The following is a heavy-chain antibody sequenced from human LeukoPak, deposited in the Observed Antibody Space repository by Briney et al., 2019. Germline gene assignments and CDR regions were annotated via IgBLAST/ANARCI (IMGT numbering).Heavy chain of an antibody. CDR1: GGSFSGYY. J-gene: IGHJ1*01. CDR3: ARASSSWYRYFQH. Sequence: KPSETLSLTCAVYGGSFSGYYWSWIRQPPGKGLEWIGEINHSGSTNYNPSLKSRVTISVDTSKNQFSLKLSSVTAADTAVYYCARASSSWYRYFQHWGQGTLVTVSS. D-gene: IGHD6-13*01. CDR2: INHSGST. V-gene: IGHV4-34*01.